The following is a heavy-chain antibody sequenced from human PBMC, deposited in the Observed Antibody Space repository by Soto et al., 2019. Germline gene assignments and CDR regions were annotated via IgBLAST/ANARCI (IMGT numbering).Heavy chain of an antibody. V-gene: IGHV3-33*01. D-gene: IGHD6-19*01. CDR3: ARDQEGYSSGWLDY. CDR1: GFTFSSYG. CDR2: IWYDGSNK. Sequence: GGSLRLSCAASGFTFSSYGMHWVRQAPGKGLEWVAVIWYDGSNKYYADSVKGRFTISRDNSKNTLYLQMNSLRAEDTAVYYCARDQEGYSSGWLDYWGQGTLVTVSS. J-gene: IGHJ4*02.